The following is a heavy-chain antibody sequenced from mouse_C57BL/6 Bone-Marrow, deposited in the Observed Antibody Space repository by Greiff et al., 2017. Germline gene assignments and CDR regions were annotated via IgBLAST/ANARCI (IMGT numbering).Heavy chain of an antibody. Sequence: VQLQQPGAELVKPGASVKMSCKASGYTFTSYWITWVKQRPGQGLEWIGDIYPGSGSTNYNEKFKSKATLTVDTSSSTAYMQLSSLTSEDSAVYYCARDDYDGTDFDYWGQGTTLTVSS. CDR3: ARDDYDGTDFDY. J-gene: IGHJ2*01. D-gene: IGHD2-4*01. V-gene: IGHV1-55*01. CDR1: GYTFTSYW. CDR2: IYPGSGST.